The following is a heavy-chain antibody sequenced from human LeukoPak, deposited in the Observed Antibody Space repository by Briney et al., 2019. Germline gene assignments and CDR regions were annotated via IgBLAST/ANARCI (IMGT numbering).Heavy chain of an antibody. J-gene: IGHJ5*02. Sequence: GESLEISCKGSGYSFTSYWIGWVRQMPGKGLEWMGIIYPGDSDTRYSPSFQGQVTISADKSISTAYLQWSSLKASDTVMYYCARSPGQYYDFWSGGFDPWGQGTLVTVSS. CDR2: IYPGDSDT. CDR3: ARSPGQYYDFWSGGFDP. CDR1: GYSFTSYW. D-gene: IGHD3-3*01. V-gene: IGHV5-51*01.